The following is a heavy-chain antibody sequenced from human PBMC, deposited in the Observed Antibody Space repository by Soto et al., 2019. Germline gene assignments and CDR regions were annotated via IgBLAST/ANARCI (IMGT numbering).Heavy chain of an antibody. CDR2: ISWNSGSI. J-gene: IGHJ4*02. V-gene: IGHV3-9*01. CDR1: GFTFDDYA. Sequence: EVQLVESGGGLVQPGRSLRLSCAASGFTFDDYAMHWVRQAPGKRLEWVSGISWNSGSIGYADSVKGRFTISRDNAKNSRYLQMNCLRAEDTALYYCAMGLQYYYDSSGYGNWCQGTLVTVSS. D-gene: IGHD3-22*01. CDR3: AMGLQYYYDSSGYGN.